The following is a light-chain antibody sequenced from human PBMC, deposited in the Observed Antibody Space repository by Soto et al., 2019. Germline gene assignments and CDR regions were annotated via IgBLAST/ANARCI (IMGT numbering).Light chain of an antibody. CDR2: GAS. Sequence: EIVLTQSPGTLSLSPGERATLSCSASQSVSSSYLAWYQQKPGQAPRLLIYGASSRATGIPDRFSGSGSGTDFTLIISRLEPEDFAVYYCQLYGSSRTSGQGTKV. CDR1: QSVSSSY. CDR3: QLYGSSRT. J-gene: IGKJ1*01. V-gene: IGKV3-20*01.